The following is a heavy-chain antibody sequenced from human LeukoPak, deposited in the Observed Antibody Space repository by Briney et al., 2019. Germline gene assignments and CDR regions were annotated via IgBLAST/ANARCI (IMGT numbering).Heavy chain of an antibody. Sequence: GGSLRLSCAASGFTFSSYGMHWVRQAPGKGLEWVAVIWYDGSNKYYADSVKGRFTISRDNSKNTLYLQMNSLRAEDTAVYYWAREWDITMVRGGAFDILGQGTMVTVSS. CDR2: IWYDGSNK. D-gene: IGHD3-10*01. V-gene: IGHV3-33*01. J-gene: IGHJ3*02. CDR3: AREWDITMVRGGAFDI. CDR1: GFTFSSYG.